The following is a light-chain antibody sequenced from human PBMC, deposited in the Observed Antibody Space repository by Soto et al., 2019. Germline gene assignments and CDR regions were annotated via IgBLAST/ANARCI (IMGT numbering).Light chain of an antibody. CDR3: QSFDASVSGSV. V-gene: IGLV1-40*01. Sequence: QSVLTQPPSVSGAPGQRVTISCTGSSSNIGACYDVHWYHQLPGTAPKLLIYGNSNRPSGVPDRFSGSKSGTSASLAITGLQAADEAAYYCQSFDASVSGSVFGTGTQLTVL. CDR1: SSNIGACYD. CDR2: GNS. J-gene: IGLJ7*01.